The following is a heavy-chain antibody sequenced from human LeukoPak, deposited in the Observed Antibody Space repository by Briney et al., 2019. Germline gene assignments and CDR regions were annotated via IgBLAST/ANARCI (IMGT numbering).Heavy chain of an antibody. Sequence: GGSLRLSCAASGFTFSSYAMSWVRQAPGKGQEWVSAISGSGGGTYYADSVKGRFTISRDNSKNTLYLQMNSLRAEDTAVYYCAKAEGITMIVVVITPFDYWGQGTLVTLSS. J-gene: IGHJ4*02. CDR3: AKAEGITMIVVVITPFDY. V-gene: IGHV3-23*01. CDR1: GFTFSSYA. D-gene: IGHD3-22*01. CDR2: ISGSGGGT.